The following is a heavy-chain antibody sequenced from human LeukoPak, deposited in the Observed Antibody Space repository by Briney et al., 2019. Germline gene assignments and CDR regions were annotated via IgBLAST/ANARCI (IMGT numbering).Heavy chain of an antibody. Sequence: ASVKVSCKVSGYTLTELSMHWVRQAPGKGLEWMGGFDPEDGETIYAQKFQGRVAMTEDTSTDTAYMELRSLRSDDTAVYYCARETSQKGAHYMDVWGKGTTVTISS. CDR1: GYTLTELS. J-gene: IGHJ6*03. D-gene: IGHD3-16*01. CDR2: FDPEDGET. V-gene: IGHV1-24*01. CDR3: ARETSQKGAHYMDV.